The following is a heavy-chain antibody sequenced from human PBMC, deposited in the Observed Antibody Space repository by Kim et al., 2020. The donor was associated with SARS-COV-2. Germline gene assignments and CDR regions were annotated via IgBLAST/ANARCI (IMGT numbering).Heavy chain of an antibody. CDR1: GLTISTNY. CDR3: ARVEYDTSSGAFDY. D-gene: IGHD6-6*01. CDR2: IYTGGNM. V-gene: IGHV3-53*01. J-gene: IGHJ4*02. Sequence: LSLTCAASGLTISTNYMTWVRQAPGKGLEWVSIIYTGGNMYHADSVKGRFTISRDNSRNTLYLQMNSLRAEDTAVYYCARVEYDTSSGAFDYWGQGTLVTVSS.